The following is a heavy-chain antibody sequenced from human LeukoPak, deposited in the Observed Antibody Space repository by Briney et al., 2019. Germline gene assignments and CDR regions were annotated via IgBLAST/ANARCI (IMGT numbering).Heavy chain of an antibody. V-gene: IGHV3-53*04. J-gene: IGHJ3*02. Sequence: PGGSLRLSCAASGFTVSSNYMSWVRQAPGKGLEWVSVIYSGGSTYYADSVKGRFTISRHNSKNALYLQMNSLRAEDTAVYYCATSPYFGAFDIWGQGTMVTVSS. CDR1: GFTVSSNY. CDR3: ATSPYFGAFDI. CDR2: IYSGGST. D-gene: IGHD3-10*01.